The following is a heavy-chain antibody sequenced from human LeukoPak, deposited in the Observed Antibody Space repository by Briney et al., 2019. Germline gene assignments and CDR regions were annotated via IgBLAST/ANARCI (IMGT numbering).Heavy chain of an antibody. CDR2: ISSSGSTI. D-gene: IGHD3-10*01. CDR3: ARAGVRGVISYYYYMDV. Sequence: GGSLRLSRAASGFTFSSYEMNWVRQAPGKGLEWVSYISSSGSTIYYADSVKGRFTISRDNAKNSLYLQMNSLRAEDTAVYYCARAGVRGVISYYYYMDVWGKGTTVTVSS. V-gene: IGHV3-48*03. J-gene: IGHJ6*03. CDR1: GFTFSSYE.